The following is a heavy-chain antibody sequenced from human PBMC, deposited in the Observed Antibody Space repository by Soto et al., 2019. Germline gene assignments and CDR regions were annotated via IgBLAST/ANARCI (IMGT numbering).Heavy chain of an antibody. CDR2: IWSDGSNK. CDR1: GFIFSNYG. V-gene: IGHV3-33*01. D-gene: IGHD5-18*01. CDR3: ARDEIQILSYVGTLEH. J-gene: IGHJ1*01. Sequence: QVQLVESGGGVVQPGRSLRLSCAASGFIFSNYGMHWVRQAPGKGLEWVAVIWSDGSNKDYGDSVKGRFTVSRDSAKNTVYLQMDSLGVEDTAVYYCARDEIQILSYVGTLEHWGQGTLVTVSS.